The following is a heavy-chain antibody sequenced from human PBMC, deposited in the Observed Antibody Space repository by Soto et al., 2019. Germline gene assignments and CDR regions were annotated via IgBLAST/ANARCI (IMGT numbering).Heavy chain of an antibody. Sequence: SGTLSLTCTVSGGSISSSSYYGGWIRQPPGKGLEWIGSIYYSGSTYYNPSLKSRVTISVDTSKNQFSLKLSSVTAADTAVYYCARRITIFGVVIYDAFDIWGQGTMVTVSS. CDR3: ARRITIFGVVIYDAFDI. J-gene: IGHJ3*02. CDR1: GGSISSSSYY. V-gene: IGHV4-39*01. D-gene: IGHD3-3*01. CDR2: IYYSGST.